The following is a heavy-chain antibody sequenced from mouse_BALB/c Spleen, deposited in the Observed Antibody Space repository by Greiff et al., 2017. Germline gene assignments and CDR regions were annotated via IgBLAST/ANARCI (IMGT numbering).Heavy chain of an antibody. V-gene: IGHV10-1*02. D-gene: IGHD2-14*01. CDR1: GFTFNTYA. J-gene: IGHJ3*01. CDR3: VRHEEVPFAY. CDR2: IRSKSNNYAT. Sequence: DVMLVESGGGLVQPKGSLKLSCAASGFTFNTYAMNWVRQAPGKGLEWVARIRSKSNNYATYYADSVKDRFTISRDDSQSMLYLQMNNLKTEDTAMYYCVRHEEVPFAYWGQGTLVTVSA.